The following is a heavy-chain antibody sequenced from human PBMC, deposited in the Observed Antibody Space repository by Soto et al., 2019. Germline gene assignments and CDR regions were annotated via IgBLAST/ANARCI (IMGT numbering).Heavy chain of an antibody. D-gene: IGHD5-18*01. CDR2: ISWNSGSI. J-gene: IGHJ3*02. V-gene: IGHV3-9*01. CDR1: GFTFDDYA. Sequence: EVQLVESGGGLVQPGRSLRLSCAASGFTFDDYAMHWVRQAPGKGLEWVSGISWNSGSIGYADSVKGRFTISRDNAKNSLYLQMNSLRAEDTALYYCAKGRGYSYGSVMDDAFDIWGQGTMVTVSS. CDR3: AKGRGYSYGSVMDDAFDI.